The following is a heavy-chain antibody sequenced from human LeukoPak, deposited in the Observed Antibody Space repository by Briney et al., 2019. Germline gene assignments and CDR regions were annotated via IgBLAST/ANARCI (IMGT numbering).Heavy chain of an antibody. V-gene: IGHV1-18*01. Sequence: ASVKVSRKASGYTFTTYGITWVRQAPGQGLEWMGWVSAYADNTNYVQKFQGRVTMTTDTSTSTAYMELRSLRSDDTAVYYCARDCIGCHGFDYWGQGTLVTVSS. D-gene: IGHD2-15*01. J-gene: IGHJ4*02. CDR1: GYTFTTYG. CDR2: VSAYADNT. CDR3: ARDCIGCHGFDY.